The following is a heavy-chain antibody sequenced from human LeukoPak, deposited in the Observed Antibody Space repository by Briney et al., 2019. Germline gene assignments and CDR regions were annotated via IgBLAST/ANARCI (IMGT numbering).Heavy chain of an antibody. D-gene: IGHD2-15*01. CDR2: INHSGST. V-gene: IGHV4-34*01. J-gene: IGHJ4*02. Sequence: SETLSLTCAVYGGSFGGYYWSWIRQPPGKGLEWIGEINHSGSTNYNPFLKSRVTISVDTSKNQFSLKLSSVTAADTAVYYCARGGPLVYCSGGSCYSLDYWGQGTLVTVSS. CDR3: ARGGPLVYCSGGSCYSLDY. CDR1: GGSFGGYY.